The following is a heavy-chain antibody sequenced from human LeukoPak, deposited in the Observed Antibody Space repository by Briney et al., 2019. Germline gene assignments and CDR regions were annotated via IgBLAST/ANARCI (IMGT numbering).Heavy chain of an antibody. CDR1: GGSISSGSYY. D-gene: IGHD3-22*01. Sequence: SETLSLTCTVSGGSISSGSYYWSWIRQPAGKGLEWIGRIYTSGSTNYNPSLKSRVTISVDTSKNQFSLKLSSVTAADTAVYYCARMSYDSSGYYFNWFDPWGQGTLVTVSS. CDR3: ARMSYDSSGYYFNWFDP. V-gene: IGHV4-61*02. J-gene: IGHJ5*02. CDR2: IYTSGST.